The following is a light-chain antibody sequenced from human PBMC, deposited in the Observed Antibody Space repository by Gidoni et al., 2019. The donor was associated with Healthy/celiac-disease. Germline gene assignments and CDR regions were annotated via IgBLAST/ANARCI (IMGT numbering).Light chain of an antibody. J-gene: IGKJ4*01. V-gene: IGKV3-11*01. CDR2: DAS. CDR3: QQRSNWPLFT. CDR1: QSVSSY. Sequence: EIVLTQSPATLSLSPGERATLSCRASQSVSSYLVWYQQKPGQAPRLLIYDASNRATGIPARFSGSGSGTDFTLTISSLEPEDFAFYYCQQRSNWPLFTFXGXTKVEIK.